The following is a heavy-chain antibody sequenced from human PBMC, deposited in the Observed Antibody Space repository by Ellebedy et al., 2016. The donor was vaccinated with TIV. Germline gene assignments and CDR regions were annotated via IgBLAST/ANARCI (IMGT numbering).Heavy chain of an antibody. CDR2: ISRSGT. CDR3: ARDYTGDRIFDY. CDR1: GFSFSTYA. Sequence: GESLKISCAASGFSFSTYAMSWVRKAPGKGLEWVSAISRSGTYYADSVKGRFTISRDNSKNTLSLQMNSLRAEDTAVYYCARDYTGDRIFDYWGQGTLVTVSS. V-gene: IGHV3-23*01. D-gene: IGHD7-27*01. J-gene: IGHJ4*02.